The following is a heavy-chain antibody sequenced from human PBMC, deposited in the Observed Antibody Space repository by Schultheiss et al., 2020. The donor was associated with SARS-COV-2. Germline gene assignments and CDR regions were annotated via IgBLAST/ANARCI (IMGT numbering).Heavy chain of an antibody. D-gene: IGHD6-13*01. V-gene: IGHV4-59*08. J-gene: IGHJ6*02. CDR1: GGSISSYY. CDR2: IYYSGST. Sequence: SQTLSLTCTVSGGSISSYYWSWIRQPPGKGLEWIGSIYYSGSTNYNPSLKSRVTISVDTSKNQFSLKLSSVTAADTAVYYCATSSYSSSWYDYYGMDVWGQGTTVTVSS. CDR3: ATSSYSSSWYDYYGMDV.